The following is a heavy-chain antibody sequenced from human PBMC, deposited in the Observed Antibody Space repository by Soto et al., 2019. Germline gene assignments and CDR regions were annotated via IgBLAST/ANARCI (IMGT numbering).Heavy chain of an antibody. Sequence: SETLSLTCAVYGGSFSGYYWSWIRQPPGKGLEWIGEINHSGSTNYNPSLKSRVTISVDTSKNQFSLKLSSVTAADTAVYYCARGERGWYRIWFDPWGQGTLVTVSS. V-gene: IGHV4-34*01. CDR1: GGSFSGYY. CDR2: INHSGST. CDR3: ARGERGWYRIWFDP. J-gene: IGHJ5*02. D-gene: IGHD6-19*01.